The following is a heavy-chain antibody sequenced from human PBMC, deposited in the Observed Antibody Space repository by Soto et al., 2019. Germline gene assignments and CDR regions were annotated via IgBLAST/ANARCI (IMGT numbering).Heavy chain of an antibody. CDR2: INHSGST. D-gene: IGHD3-10*01. CDR3: ARGLLWFGEHNNWFDP. Sequence: PSETLSLTCAVYGGSFIGYYWSWIRQPPGKGLEWIGEINHSGSTNYNPSLKSRATISVDTSKNQFSLKLSSVTAADTAVYYCARGLLWFGEHNNWFDPWGQGTLVTVS. V-gene: IGHV4-34*01. CDR1: GGSFIGYY. J-gene: IGHJ5*02.